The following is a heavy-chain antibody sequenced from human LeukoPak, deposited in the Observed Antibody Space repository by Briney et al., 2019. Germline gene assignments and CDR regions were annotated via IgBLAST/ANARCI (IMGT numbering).Heavy chain of an antibody. Sequence: VASVKVSCKASGDTFGRSSVNWVRQAPGQGLEWMGGIIPKSGSTNLAQKFQGRLTVTADASTGTAYMDLSSLTSEDTAYHYCATHPSSSWFAIYFRSWGQGTLVSVSS. J-gene: IGHJ5*02. V-gene: IGHV1-69*13. CDR2: IIPKSGST. CDR3: ATHPSSSWFAIYFRS. CDR1: GDTFGRSS. D-gene: IGHD6-13*01.